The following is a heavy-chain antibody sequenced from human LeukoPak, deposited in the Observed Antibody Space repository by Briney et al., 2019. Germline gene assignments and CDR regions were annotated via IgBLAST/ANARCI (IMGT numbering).Heavy chain of an antibody. V-gene: IGHV3-23*01. D-gene: IGHD1-26*01. J-gene: IGHJ6*03. CDR3: AKDLSYGNFYYYYLEV. CDR1: GFTFSSFP. CDR2: ISDSGSRT. Sequence: PGGSLRLSCAASGFTFSSFPMSWVRQASGKGLEWVSGISDSGSRTYYADSVKGRFTISRDTSKNTLYLQMNSLRAEDTAVYYCAKDLSYGNFYYYYLEVWGKGTTVTVSS.